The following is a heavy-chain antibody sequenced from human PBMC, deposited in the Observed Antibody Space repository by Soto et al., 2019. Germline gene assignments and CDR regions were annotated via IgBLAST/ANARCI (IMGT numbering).Heavy chain of an antibody. V-gene: IGHV4-34*01. CDR3: ASSFWNPSANWFDP. CDR2: INHSGST. CDR1: GGSVSGYY. D-gene: IGHD3-3*01. Sequence: SETLSLTCAVYGGSVSGYYWSWIRQPPGKGLEWIGEINHSGSTNYNPSLKSRVTISVDTSKNQFSLKLSSVTAADTAVYYCASSFWNPSANWFDPWGQGTLVTVSS. J-gene: IGHJ5*02.